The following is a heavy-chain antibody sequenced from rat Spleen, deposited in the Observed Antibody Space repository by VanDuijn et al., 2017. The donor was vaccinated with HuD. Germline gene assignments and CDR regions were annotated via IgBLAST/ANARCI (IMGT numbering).Heavy chain of an antibody. Sequence: EVQLVESGGGLVQPERSLNLSCAASGFTLINYGMAWVCQVTKKGLEWVATITSGGSNTYYPDSVKGRFTISRDNAKSTLYLQMDSLRSEDTATYYCAIHGTRVSRFAYWGQGTLVTVSS. CDR2: ITSGGSNT. D-gene: IGHD1-4*01. CDR1: GFTLINYG. J-gene: IGHJ3*01. V-gene: IGHV5S13*01. CDR3: AIHGTRVSRFAY.